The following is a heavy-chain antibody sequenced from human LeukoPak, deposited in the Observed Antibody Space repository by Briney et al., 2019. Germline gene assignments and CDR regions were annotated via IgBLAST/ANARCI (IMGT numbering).Heavy chain of an antibody. Sequence: ASVTVSCKASGYIFTKYCMHWVRQAPGQGLEWMGWISAYNGNTNYAQKLQGRVTMTTDTSTSTAYMELSSLRYEDTAVYYCAKGQTPYYYGSGSQNFWGQGTLVTVS. V-gene: IGHV1-18*04. CDR2: ISAYNGNT. D-gene: IGHD3-10*01. CDR1: GYIFTKYC. CDR3: AKGQTPYYYGSGSQNF. J-gene: IGHJ4*02.